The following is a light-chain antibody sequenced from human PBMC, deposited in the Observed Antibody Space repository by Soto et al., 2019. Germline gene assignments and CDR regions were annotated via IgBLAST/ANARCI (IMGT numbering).Light chain of an antibody. J-gene: IGLJ3*02. CDR1: SSDVGKYKF. CDR2: EGT. CDR3: CSHAGGGTLV. V-gene: IGLV2-23*01. Sequence: QSALTQPASVSGSPGQSISVSCTGTSSDVGKYKFVSWYQQHPGKAPKLLIYEGTKWPSGVSNRFSGSKSGNTASLTISGLQAEDEADYYCCSHAGGGTLVFGGGTKVTVL.